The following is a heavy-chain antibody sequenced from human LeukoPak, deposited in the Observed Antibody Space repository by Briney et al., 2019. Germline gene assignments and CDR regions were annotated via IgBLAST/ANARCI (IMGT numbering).Heavy chain of an antibody. Sequence: GGSVRLPCAASGFPFIDYYMSGIGQAPGEGLDWVSYISGSGRTIYYADSVTGRFTISRHNAKNAVYLDLNSLRADDTAVYYCARDQPLTSSSWVPAEYFQHWGQGTLVTVSS. V-gene: IGHV3-11*01. J-gene: IGHJ1*01. D-gene: IGHD6-13*01. CDR2: ISGSGRTI. CDR1: GFPFIDYY. CDR3: ARDQPLTSSSWVPAEYFQH.